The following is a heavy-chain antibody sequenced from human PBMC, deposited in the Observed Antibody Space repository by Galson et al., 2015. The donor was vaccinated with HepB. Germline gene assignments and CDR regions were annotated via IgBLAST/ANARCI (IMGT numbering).Heavy chain of an antibody. CDR2: IRSKANNYAT. D-gene: IGHD6-19*01. CDR3: TRLGDFSGYSSR. V-gene: IGHV3-73*01. Sequence: SLRLSCAASGFTFSSSAIHWVRQASGKGPEWVGRIRSKANNYATSYVPSLKGRFTISRDDSKNMAYLHVKSLKTEDTAVYYCTRLGDFSGYSSRWGQGTLVTVSS. J-gene: IGHJ4*02. CDR1: GFTFSSSA.